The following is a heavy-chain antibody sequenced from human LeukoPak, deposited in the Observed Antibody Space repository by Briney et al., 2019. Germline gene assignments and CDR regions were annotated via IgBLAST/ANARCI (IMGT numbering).Heavy chain of an antibody. Sequence: GGSLRLSCAASGFTFSNYAMHWVRQAPGKGLEWVAVISYDGSNKYYADSVKGRFTISRDNAKNSLYLQMSSLRAEDTAVYYCASLSRGDFWSGYYSAYYYYYMDVWGKGTTVTVSS. J-gene: IGHJ6*03. V-gene: IGHV3-30-3*01. CDR1: GFTFSNYA. D-gene: IGHD3-3*01. CDR3: ASLSRGDFWSGYYSAYYYYYMDV. CDR2: ISYDGSNK.